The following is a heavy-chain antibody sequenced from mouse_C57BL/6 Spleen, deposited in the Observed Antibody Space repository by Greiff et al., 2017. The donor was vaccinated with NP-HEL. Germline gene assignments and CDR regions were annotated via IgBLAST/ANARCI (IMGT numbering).Heavy chain of an antibody. CDR1: GYTFTSYW. CDR3: ARWILSPYYAMDY. D-gene: IGHD6-1*01. CDR2: IDPSDSYT. Sequence: QVQLQQPGAELVKPGASVKLSCKASGYTFTSYWMQWVKQRPGQGLEWIGEIDPSDSYTNYNQKFKGKATLTVDTSSSTAYMQLSSLTSEDSAVYYCARWILSPYYAMDYWGEEPQSPSPQ. J-gene: IGHJ4*01. V-gene: IGHV1-50*01.